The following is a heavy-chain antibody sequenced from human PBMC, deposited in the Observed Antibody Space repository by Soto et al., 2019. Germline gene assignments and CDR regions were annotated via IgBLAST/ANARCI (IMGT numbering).Heavy chain of an antibody. V-gene: IGHV3-23*01. D-gene: IGHD5-12*01. J-gene: IGHJ4*02. CDR1: GFTFNGQAMIYA. Sequence: ELQLLESGGGLAQPGESRRLSCAGFTFNGQAMIYAMTWVRQAPGKGLEWVSSISGSGDATYYADSVKGRFTISRDNSKNTVFLQMSSLRAEDTAVYYCANRDGPGGGYGGDYWGQGILVTVSS. CDR3: ANRDGPGGGYGGDY. CDR2: ISGSGDAT.